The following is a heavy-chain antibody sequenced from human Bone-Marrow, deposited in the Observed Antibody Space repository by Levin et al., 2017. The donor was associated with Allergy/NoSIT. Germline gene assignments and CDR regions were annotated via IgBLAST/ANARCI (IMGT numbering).Heavy chain of an antibody. Sequence: GGSLRLSCAASGFTFSSYAMTWVRQAPGKGLEWVSAISGSGGTTYFADSVKGRFTISRDNSKNTLYLQMNSLRAEDTAVYYCAKDSKTHKVAGPNWFDPWGQGTLVTVSS. CDR3: AKDSKTHKVAGPNWFDP. CDR2: ISGSGGTT. J-gene: IGHJ5*02. CDR1: GFTFSSYA. V-gene: IGHV3-23*01. D-gene: IGHD6-19*01.